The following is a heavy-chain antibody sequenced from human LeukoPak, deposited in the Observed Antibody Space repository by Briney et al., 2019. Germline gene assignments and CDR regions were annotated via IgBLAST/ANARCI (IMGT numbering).Heavy chain of an antibody. D-gene: IGHD2-2*01. Sequence: GGSLRLSCAASGFTFSSYWMHWVRQAPGKGLVWVSHINSDGSSTSHADSVKGRFTISRDNAKSTLYLQMNSLRAEGTAVYYCAARGYCSSTSCLLEYWGQGTLVTVSS. CDR1: GFTFSSYW. CDR3: AARGYCSSTSCLLEY. J-gene: IGHJ4*02. V-gene: IGHV3-74*01. CDR2: INSDGSST.